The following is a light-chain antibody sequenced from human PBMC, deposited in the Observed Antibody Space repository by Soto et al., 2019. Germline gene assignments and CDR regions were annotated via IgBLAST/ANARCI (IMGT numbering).Light chain of an antibody. CDR3: QSFDTSLNSVV. CDR2: RNT. V-gene: IGLV1-40*01. J-gene: IGLJ2*01. CDR1: SSNIGAGFD. Sequence: QPVLTQPPSVSGAPGQRVTISCTGSSSNIGAGFDVHWYQQIPGTAPKLLVYRNTNRPSGVPDRFSGSVSGTSASLAITGLQAEAEANYYCQSFDTSLNSVVFGGGTKLTVL.